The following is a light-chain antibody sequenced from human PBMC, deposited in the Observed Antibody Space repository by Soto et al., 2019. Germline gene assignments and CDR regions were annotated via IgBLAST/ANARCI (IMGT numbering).Light chain of an antibody. CDR3: QQYNSYSWP. CDR2: DAS. V-gene: IGKV1-13*02. CDR1: QGIISA. Sequence: IRRTQSPSNLSASVGDRVTITCRASQGIISALGCYQQKPRKAPTLLIYDASSLESGVPSRFSGSGSGTEFTLTISSLQPADFATYYCQQYNSYSWPFGQGTKVAIK. J-gene: IGKJ1*01.